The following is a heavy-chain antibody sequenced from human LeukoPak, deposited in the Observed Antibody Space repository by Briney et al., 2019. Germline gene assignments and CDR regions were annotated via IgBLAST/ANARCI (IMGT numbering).Heavy chain of an antibody. V-gene: IGHV1-2*02. CDR1: GFTFAAYY. CDR2: INPSNGDT. J-gene: IGHJ4*02. D-gene: IGHD3-16*02. CDR3: GSYDLISLTSPKPYDFES. Sequence: GASVKVSCKASGFTFAAYYVHWARQAPGQGLEWMGCINPSNGDTQSAKNFQGRVAMTRDTSITTAYMELSGLTSADTAVYFCGSYDLISLTSPKPYDFESWGQGTLVTVSS.